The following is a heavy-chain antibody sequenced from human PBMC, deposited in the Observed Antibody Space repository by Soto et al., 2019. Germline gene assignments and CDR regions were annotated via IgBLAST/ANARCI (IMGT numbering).Heavy chain of an antibody. CDR3: ARVGLGRYAMHV. Sequence: EVQLVESGGGLVQPGGSLRLSCAAAGFTFSSYSINWVRQAPGKGLEWVSYITSTSSTIYYADSVKGRFTVSRDNAKNSVDLQMISLRDEDTAVYYCARVGLGRYAMHVWGQGTTVTVSS. CDR2: ITSTSSTI. V-gene: IGHV3-48*02. CDR1: GFTFSSYS. J-gene: IGHJ6*02. D-gene: IGHD3-10*01.